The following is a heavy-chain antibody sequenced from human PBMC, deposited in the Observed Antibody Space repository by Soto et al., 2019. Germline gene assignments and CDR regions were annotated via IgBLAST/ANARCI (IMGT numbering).Heavy chain of an antibody. D-gene: IGHD3-9*01. Sequence: SETLSLTCTVSGGSISSSSYYWGWIRQPPGKGLEWIGSIYYSGSTYYNPSLKSRVTISVDTSKNQFSLKLSSVTAADTAVYYCARQTLYDILTGYLSHHFDYWGQGTLVTVSS. CDR1: GGSISSSSYY. V-gene: IGHV4-39*01. CDR3: ARQTLYDILTGYLSHHFDY. CDR2: IYYSGST. J-gene: IGHJ4*02.